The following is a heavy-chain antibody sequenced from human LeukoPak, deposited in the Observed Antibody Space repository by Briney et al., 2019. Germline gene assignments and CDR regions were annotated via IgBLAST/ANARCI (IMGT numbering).Heavy chain of an antibody. CDR3: ARGRANWNDQVGGFDY. J-gene: IGHJ4*02. Sequence: SETLSLTCAVYGGSCSGYYWSWIRQPPGKGLEWIGEINHSGSTNYNPSLKSRVTISVDTSKNQFSLKLSSVTAADTAVYYCARGRANWNDQVGGFDYWGQGTLVTVSS. D-gene: IGHD1-1*01. V-gene: IGHV4-34*01. CDR2: INHSGST. CDR1: GGSCSGYY.